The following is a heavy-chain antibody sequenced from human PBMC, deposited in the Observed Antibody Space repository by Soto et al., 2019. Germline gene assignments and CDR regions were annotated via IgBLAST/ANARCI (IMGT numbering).Heavy chain of an antibody. Sequence: EVQLVESGGGLVQPGGSLRLSCAASGFTFSSYWMHWVRQAPGKGLVWVSRINSDGSSTSYADSVKGRFTISRDNAKNTLYMQMNSLRAEDTAVYYCARSKRSGADAFDIWGQGTMVTVSS. J-gene: IGHJ3*02. CDR1: GFTFSSYW. D-gene: IGHD4-4*01. CDR3: ARSKRSGADAFDI. CDR2: INSDGSST. V-gene: IGHV3-74*01.